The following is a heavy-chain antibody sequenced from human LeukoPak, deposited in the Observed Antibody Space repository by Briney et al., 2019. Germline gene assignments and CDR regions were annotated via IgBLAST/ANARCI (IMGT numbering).Heavy chain of an antibody. Sequence: PSETLSLTCTVSGGSISSYYWSWIRQPPGKGLEWLGYIYYSGSTNYNPSLKSRVTISVDTSKNQFSLKPSSVTAADTAVYYCARGLSIAVAGTWIYWGQGTLVTVS. D-gene: IGHD6-19*01. CDR3: ARGLSIAVAGTWIY. V-gene: IGHV4-59*01. CDR2: IYYSGST. CDR1: GGSISSYY. J-gene: IGHJ4*02.